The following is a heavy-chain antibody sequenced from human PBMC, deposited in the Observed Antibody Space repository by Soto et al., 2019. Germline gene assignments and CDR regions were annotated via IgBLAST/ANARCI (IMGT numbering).Heavy chain of an antibody. J-gene: IGHJ3*02. CDR2: ISAYNGNT. V-gene: IGHV1-18*01. CDR1: GYTFTSYG. Sequence: ASVKVSCKASGYTFTSYGISWVRQAPGQGLEWMGWISAYNGNTNYAQKLQGRVTMTTDTSTSTAYMELRSLRSDDTAVYYCAREGPQTSCYACAFDIWGQGTMVTVSS. CDR3: AREGPQTSCYACAFDI. D-gene: IGHD2-2*01.